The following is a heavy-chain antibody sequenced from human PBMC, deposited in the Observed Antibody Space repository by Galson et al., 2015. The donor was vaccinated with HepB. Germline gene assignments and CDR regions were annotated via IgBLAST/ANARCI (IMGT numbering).Heavy chain of an antibody. J-gene: IGHJ6*02. Sequence: SLRLSCAASGFTFSNAWMSWVRQAPGKGLEWVGRIKSKTDGGTTDYAAPVKGRFTISRDDSKNTLYLQMNSLKTEDTAVYYCTWGGPAAIRGYYYYYYGMDVWGQGTTVTVSS. D-gene: IGHD2-2*02. CDR1: GFTFSNAW. CDR2: IKSKTDGGTT. CDR3: TWGGPAAIRGYYYYYYGMDV. V-gene: IGHV3-15*01.